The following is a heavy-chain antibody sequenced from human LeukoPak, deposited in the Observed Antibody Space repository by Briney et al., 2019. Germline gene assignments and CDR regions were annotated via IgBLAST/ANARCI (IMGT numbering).Heavy chain of an antibody. CDR2: ISGSAGTK. Sequence: GGSLRLSCAASGFTFSSYEMNWVRQAPGKGLEWVSYISGSAGTKYYADSVRGRFTISRDHAKNSVNLQMNSLRAEDTAVYYCARGRYSSSWYSDYWGQGTLVTVSS. J-gene: IGHJ4*02. D-gene: IGHD6-13*01. CDR3: ARGRYSSSWYSDY. V-gene: IGHV3-48*03. CDR1: GFTFSSYE.